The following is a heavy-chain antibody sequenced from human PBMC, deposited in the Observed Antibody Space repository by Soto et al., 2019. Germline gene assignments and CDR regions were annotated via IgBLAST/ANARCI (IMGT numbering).Heavy chain of an antibody. CDR1: GFTFSDHY. CDR3: ASTYGDFRDFQN. Sequence: EVQLVESGGGLVQPGGSLRLSCAASGFTFSDHYMDWVRQAPGKGLEWVGRIRNRANDYSTEYAASVKGRFSISRDGSKNSLYLQMNSLKTEDTAVYYCASTYGDFRDFQNWGQGTLVTVSS. CDR2: IRNRANDYST. V-gene: IGHV3-72*01. J-gene: IGHJ1*01. D-gene: IGHD4-17*01.